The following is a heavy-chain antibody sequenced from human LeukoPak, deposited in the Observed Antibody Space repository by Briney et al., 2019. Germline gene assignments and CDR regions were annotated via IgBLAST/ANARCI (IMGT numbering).Heavy chain of an antibody. CDR3: ATYRQVLLPFES. V-gene: IGHV3-53*01. D-gene: IGHD2-8*02. CDR2: IYSGGST. J-gene: IGHJ4*02. CDR1: GFTVSSNS. Sequence: GGSLRLSCTVSGFTVSSNSMSWVRQAPGKGLEWVSFIYSGGSTHYSDSVKGRFTISRDNSKNTLYLQMNSLRAEDTAVYYCATYRQVLLPFESWGQGTLVTVSS.